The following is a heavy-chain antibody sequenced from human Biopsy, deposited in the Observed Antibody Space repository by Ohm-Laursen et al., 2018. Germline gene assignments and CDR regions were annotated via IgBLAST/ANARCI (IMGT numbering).Heavy chain of an antibody. CDR3: ARALGGYDLSAYYIDS. J-gene: IGHJ5*01. CDR2: IHNSGST. CDR1: GGSISGHF. Sequence: SDTLSLTCTVSGGSISGHFWSWVRQPAGKGLEWIGFIHNSGSTDHNPSLKSRVTVSMDVSNNDFSLKLTSVTASDTAVYYCARALGGYDLSAYYIDSWGQGTLVTVSS. D-gene: IGHD3-22*01. V-gene: IGHV4-59*11.